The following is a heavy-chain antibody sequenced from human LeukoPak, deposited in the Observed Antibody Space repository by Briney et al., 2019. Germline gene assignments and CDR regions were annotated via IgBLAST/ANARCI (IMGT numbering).Heavy chain of an antibody. Sequence: PSETLPLTCGVYGGSFSNYYLTWIRKPPGKGREWIGEIHPSGSPNYNPSLRSRVTISLDMSKNQFSLTLTSLTAADTAVYYCARGEDQYKLGNYWGQGTPVTVSS. CDR3: ARGEDQYKLGNY. CDR1: GGSFSNYY. D-gene: IGHD1-1*01. CDR2: IHPSGSP. J-gene: IGHJ4*02. V-gene: IGHV4-34*01.